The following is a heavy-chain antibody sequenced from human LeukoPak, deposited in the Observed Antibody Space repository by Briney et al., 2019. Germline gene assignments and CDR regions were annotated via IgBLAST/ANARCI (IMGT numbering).Heavy chain of an antibody. Sequence: EGSLRLSCAASGFTVSSNYMSWVRQAPGKGLEWVSVIYSGGSTYYADSVKGRFTISRDNSKNTLYLQMNSLRAEDTAVYYCARLDRDAFDYWGQGTLVTVSS. J-gene: IGHJ4*02. CDR3: ARLDRDAFDY. CDR1: GFTVSSNY. CDR2: IYSGGST. D-gene: IGHD3-22*01. V-gene: IGHV3-53*01.